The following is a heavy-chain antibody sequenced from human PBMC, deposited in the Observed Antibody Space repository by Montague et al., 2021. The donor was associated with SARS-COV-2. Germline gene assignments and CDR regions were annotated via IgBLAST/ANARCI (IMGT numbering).Heavy chain of an antibody. V-gene: IGHV4-34*01. D-gene: IGHD3-10*01. J-gene: IGHJ4*02. CDR2: INQSGRT. CDR3: ARRGSSVWRVTVSAELDY. CDR1: GGSFSGYY. Sequence: SETLSLTCAVYGGSFSGYYWSWMRQPPEKGLEWIGEINQSGRTNNNPSLKSRVIISVDTSKNQFSLKLSSVTAADTAVYYCARRGSSVWRVTVSAELDYWGQGILVIVSS.